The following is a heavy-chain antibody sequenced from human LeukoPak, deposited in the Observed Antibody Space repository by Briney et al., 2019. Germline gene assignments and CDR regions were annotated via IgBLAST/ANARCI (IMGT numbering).Heavy chain of an antibody. CDR3: AKSVVRGGYYFDY. J-gene: IGHJ4*02. Sequence: GGSLRLSCAASGFTFSSYAMSWVRQAPGKGLEWVSAISGSGGSTYYADSVKGRFTISRDNSKNTLYLQMNSLRAEDTAAYYCAKSVVRGGYYFDYWGQGTLVTVSS. D-gene: IGHD3-10*02. V-gene: IGHV3-23*01. CDR2: ISGSGGST. CDR1: GFTFSSYA.